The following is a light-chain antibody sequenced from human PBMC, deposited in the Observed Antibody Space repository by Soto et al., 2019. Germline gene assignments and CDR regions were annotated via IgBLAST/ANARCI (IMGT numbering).Light chain of an antibody. CDR1: QSVSSY. V-gene: IGKV3-11*01. CDR3: QQRTNWPLT. CDR2: DAS. Sequence: EIVLTQSPATLSLSPGERATLSCRASQSVSSYLAWYQQKPGQAPRLLIYDASNRATGIPARVIASGSGTDFSLTISSLEPEDFAVYYCQQRTNWPLTFGRGTMVEIK. J-gene: IGKJ4*01.